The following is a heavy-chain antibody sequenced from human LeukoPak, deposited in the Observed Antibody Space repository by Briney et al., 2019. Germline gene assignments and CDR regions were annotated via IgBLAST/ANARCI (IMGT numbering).Heavy chain of an antibody. D-gene: IGHD6-13*01. CDR1: GYTFTSYS. J-gene: IGHJ6*03. Sequence: RASVKVSCKASGYTFTSYSMHWVRQAPGQGLEWMGWIIPNFGRTNYAQKFQGRVTMTRDTSTSTAYMELSRLRSDDTAVYYCARVPGGRAAAGTVTNYMDVWGEGTTVTVSS. CDR3: ARVPGGRAAAGTVTNYMDV. V-gene: IGHV1-2*02. CDR2: IIPNFGRT.